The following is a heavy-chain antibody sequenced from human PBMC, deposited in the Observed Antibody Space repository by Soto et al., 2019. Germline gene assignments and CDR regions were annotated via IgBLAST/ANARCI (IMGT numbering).Heavy chain of an antibody. CDR3: ASGPGYCSGGSCRPSEYFHH. V-gene: IGHV1-69*11. J-gene: IGHJ1*01. D-gene: IGHD2-15*01. CDR2: TLATLHTT. Sequence: QVHLVQSGAEVKKPGSSVKVSCKASGVTFFNSGFSWVRQAPGQGLEWVGGTLATLHTTRYAERFRGRVTITEDESTSTAYLELSSLRSDDTAVYYWASGPGYCSGGSCRPSEYFHHWGQGTLVIVSS. CDR1: GVTFFNSG.